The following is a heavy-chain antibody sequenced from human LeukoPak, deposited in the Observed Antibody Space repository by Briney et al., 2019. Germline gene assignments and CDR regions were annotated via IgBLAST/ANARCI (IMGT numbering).Heavy chain of an antibody. J-gene: IGHJ3*01. D-gene: IGHD3-10*01. Sequence: AGGSLTLSCAVSGFSSSTAWMTWVRQAPGKGLEWVANIKLDVSETYYVESVRGRFTISRDNTKNSLYLQMDSLRVEDTAVYYCARKGNAFDFWGQGTMVTVSS. CDR3: ARKGNAFDF. CDR2: IKLDVSET. V-gene: IGHV3-7*01. CDR1: GFSSSTAW.